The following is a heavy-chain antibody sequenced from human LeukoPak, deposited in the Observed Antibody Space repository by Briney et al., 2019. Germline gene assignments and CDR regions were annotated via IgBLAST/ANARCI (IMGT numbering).Heavy chain of an antibody. CDR1: GFIFSSYS. Sequence: GGSLRLSCAASGFIFSSYSMHWVRQAPGKGLEWVSSIRSSSSYINYADSVKGRFTISRDNAKNPLYLQMNSLRAEDTAVYYCARDGVFDYWGQGSLVTVSS. CDR2: IRSSSSYI. D-gene: IGHD3-3*01. V-gene: IGHV3-21*01. J-gene: IGHJ4*02. CDR3: ARDGVFDY.